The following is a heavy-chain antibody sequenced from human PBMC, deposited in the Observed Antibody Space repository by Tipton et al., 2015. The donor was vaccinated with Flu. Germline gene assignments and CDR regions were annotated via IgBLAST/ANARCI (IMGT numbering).Heavy chain of an antibody. J-gene: IGHJ4*02. Sequence: SLRLSCEASGFTFSDYYMSWLRQAPGKGLEWLSYISGGGTTIYYADSVKGRFTISRDNAKNTLYLQMNSLRAEDTAVYYCAKAATVSPPHFDYWGQGTLVTVSS. CDR2: ISGGGTTI. CDR1: GFTFSDYY. CDR3: AKAATVSPPHFDY. D-gene: IGHD4-17*01. V-gene: IGHV3-11*01.